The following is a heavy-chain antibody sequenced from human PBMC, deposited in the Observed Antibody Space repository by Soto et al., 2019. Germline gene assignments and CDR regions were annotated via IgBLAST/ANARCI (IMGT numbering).Heavy chain of an antibody. CDR3: AALLYYYDSSGPTDNWFDP. D-gene: IGHD3-22*01. CDR2: IVVGSGNT. CDR1: GFTFTSSA. J-gene: IGHJ5*02. Sequence: SVKVSCKASGFTFTSSAVQWVRQARGQRLEWIGWIVVGSGNTNYAQKFQERVTITRDMSTSTAYMELSSLRSEDTAVYYCAALLYYYDSSGPTDNWFDPWGQGTLVTVS. V-gene: IGHV1-58*01.